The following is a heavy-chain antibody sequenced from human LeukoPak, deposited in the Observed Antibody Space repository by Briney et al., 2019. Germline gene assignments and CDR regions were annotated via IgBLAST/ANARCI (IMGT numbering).Heavy chain of an antibody. V-gene: IGHV1-18*01. Sequence: ASVKVSCKASGYTFTSYGISWVRQAPGQGLEWMGWISAYNGNTNYAQKLQGRVTMTTDTSTSTAYMELSSLRSEDTAVYYCASTLQQLVHYPDYWGQGTLVTVSS. CDR2: ISAYNGNT. D-gene: IGHD6-13*01. J-gene: IGHJ4*02. CDR1: GYTFTSYG. CDR3: ASTLQQLVHYPDY.